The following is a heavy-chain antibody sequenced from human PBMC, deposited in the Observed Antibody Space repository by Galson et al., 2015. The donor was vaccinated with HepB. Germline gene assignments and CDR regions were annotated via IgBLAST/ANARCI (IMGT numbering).Heavy chain of an antibody. Sequence: SLRLSCAASGFTFSSYAMIWVRQAPGKGLEWVSAISGSGSYTFCADSVKGRFTSSRDNSKNTLYLQMNSLRADDTAVYYCAKGPTTVNTINWYFDVWGRGTLVTVSS. CDR3: AKGPTTVNTINWYFDV. CDR2: ISGSGSYT. J-gene: IGHJ2*01. D-gene: IGHD4-17*01. CDR1: GFTFSSYA. V-gene: IGHV3-23*01.